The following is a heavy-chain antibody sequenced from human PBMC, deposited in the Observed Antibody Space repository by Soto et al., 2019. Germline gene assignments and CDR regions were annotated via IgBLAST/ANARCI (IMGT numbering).Heavy chain of an antibody. CDR1: GGTFSSYA. CDR3: ATSQGSSTSLEIYYYYYYGMDV. CDR2: IIPIPGTA. D-gene: IGHD2-2*01. Sequence: QVQLVQSGAEVKKPGSSVKVSCKASGGTFSSYAISWVRQAPGQGLEWMGGIIPIPGTANYAQKFQGSVTITADESTSTAYMELSSLRSEDTAVYYCATSQGSSTSLEIYYYYYYGMDVWGQGTTVTVSS. V-gene: IGHV1-69*01. J-gene: IGHJ6*01.